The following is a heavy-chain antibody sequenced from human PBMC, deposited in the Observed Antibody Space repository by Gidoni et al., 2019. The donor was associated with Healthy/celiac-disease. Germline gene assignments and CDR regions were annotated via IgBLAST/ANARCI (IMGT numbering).Heavy chain of an antibody. CDR2: IYHSGST. CDR3: ARGRGGSYRY. V-gene: IGHV4-4*02. Sequence: QVQLQESGPGLVTPSGTLSLTCAVSGGSISSSNGWSWVRQPPGKGLEWIGEIYHSGSTNYNPTLKRRVTISVDKSKNQFPRKRGSVTAADRAGYYWARGRGGSYRYWGQGTLVTVSS. CDR1: GGSISSSNG. J-gene: IGHJ4*02. D-gene: IGHD1-26*01.